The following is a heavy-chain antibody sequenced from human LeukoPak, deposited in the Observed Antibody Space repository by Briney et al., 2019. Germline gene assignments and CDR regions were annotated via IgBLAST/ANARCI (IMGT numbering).Heavy chain of an antibody. D-gene: IGHD3-9*01. CDR1: GFTFSSYD. V-gene: IGHV3-13*01. J-gene: IGHJ5*02. CDR2: IGTAGDT. CDR3: ARGHMLTGYYNFAWFDP. Sequence: GGSLRLSCAASGFTFSSYDMHWVRHPTGKGLEWVSAIGTAGDTYYSHSVKGRFTISRENAKNSLYLHMNSLSAGDTAVYFCARGHMLTGYYNFAWFDPWGQGTLVTVSS.